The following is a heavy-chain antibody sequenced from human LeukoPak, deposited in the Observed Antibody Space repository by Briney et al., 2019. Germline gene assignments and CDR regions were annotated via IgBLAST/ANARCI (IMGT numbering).Heavy chain of an antibody. Sequence: PGGSLRLSCAASGFTFSDYYMSWIRQAPGKGLEWVSYISSSSSYTNYADSVKGRFTISRDNAKNSLYLQMNSLRAEDTAVYYCARDRSYYDILTGYYPHHDYWGQGTLVTFSS. CDR2: ISSSSSYT. V-gene: IGHV3-11*05. J-gene: IGHJ4*02. CDR3: ARDRSYYDILTGYYPHHDY. D-gene: IGHD3-9*01. CDR1: GFTFSDYY.